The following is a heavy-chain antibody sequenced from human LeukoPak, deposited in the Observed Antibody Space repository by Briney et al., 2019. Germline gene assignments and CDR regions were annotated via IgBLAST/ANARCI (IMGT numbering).Heavy chain of an antibody. CDR2: INHSGST. Sequence: SETLSLTCAVYGGSFSGYYWSWIRQPPGKGLEWIGEINHSGSTNYNPSLKSRVTISVDTSKNQFSLKLSSVTAADTAVYYCLSLTSLGYYFDYWGQGTLVTASS. CDR1: GGSFSGYY. V-gene: IGHV4-34*01. D-gene: IGHD3-16*02. J-gene: IGHJ4*02. CDR3: LSLTSLGYYFDY.